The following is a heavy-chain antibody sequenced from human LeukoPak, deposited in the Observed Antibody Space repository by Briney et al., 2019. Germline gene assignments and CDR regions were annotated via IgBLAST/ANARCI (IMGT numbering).Heavy chain of an antibody. J-gene: IGHJ4*02. V-gene: IGHV3-23*01. CDR3: AKGGIVVVPAAGPIDY. CDR2: ISGSGGST. Sequence: GGALRLSCAASGFTFSSYAMSWVRQAPGKGLEWGSAISGSGGSTYYADSVKGRFTISRDNSKKTLYLQMNSLRAEDTAVYYCAKGGIVVVPAAGPIDYWGQGTLVTVSS. CDR1: GFTFSSYA. D-gene: IGHD2-2*01.